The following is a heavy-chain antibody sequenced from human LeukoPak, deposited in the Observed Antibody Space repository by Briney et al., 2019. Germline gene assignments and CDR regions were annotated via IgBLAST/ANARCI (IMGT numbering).Heavy chain of an antibody. D-gene: IGHD5-18*01. Sequence: PSETLSLTCAVSGGSISSSNWWSWVRQPPGKGLEWIGEIYHSGSTNYNPSLKSRVTISVDKSKNQFSLKLSSVTAADTAVYYCASTGGYSYGVYDYWGQGTLVTVSS. V-gene: IGHV4-4*02. CDR2: IYHSGST. CDR1: GGSISSSNW. J-gene: IGHJ4*02. CDR3: ASTGGYSYGVYDY.